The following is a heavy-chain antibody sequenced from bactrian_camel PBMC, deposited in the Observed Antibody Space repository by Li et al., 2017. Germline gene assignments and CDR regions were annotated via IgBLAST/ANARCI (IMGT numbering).Heavy chain of an antibody. V-gene: IGHV3S53*01. CDR2: IGSSGIA. CDR1: GFDFAGTS. D-gene: IGHD1*01. J-gene: IGHJ7*01. Sequence: HVQLVESGGGTVQAGGSLKLSCGTTGFDFAGTSVAWFRQVPGKEREGVAAIGSSGIATYADSVKGRFSISLDNARNTVYLQMNNLKPEDTATYYCGADWLLTAFQALGVPLPRGIHYWGKGTQVTVS.